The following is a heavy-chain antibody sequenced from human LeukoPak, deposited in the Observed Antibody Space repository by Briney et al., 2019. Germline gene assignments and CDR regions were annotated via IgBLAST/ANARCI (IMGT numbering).Heavy chain of an antibody. D-gene: IGHD2-2*02. J-gene: IGHJ6*03. Sequence: AXVXXSCKASGGTFSSYTISWVRQAPGQGLEWMGRIIPILGIANYAQKFQGRVTITADKSTSTAYMELSSLRSEDTAVYYCASATYCSSTSCYTGGYYYYYMDVWGKGTTVTVSS. CDR3: ASATYCSSTSCYTGGYYYYYMDV. V-gene: IGHV1-69*02. CDR2: IIPILGIA. CDR1: GGTFSSYT.